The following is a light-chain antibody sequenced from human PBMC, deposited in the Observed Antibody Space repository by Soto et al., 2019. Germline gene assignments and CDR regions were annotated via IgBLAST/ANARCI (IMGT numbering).Light chain of an antibody. CDR3: CSYAGSSTWV. Sequence: QSALTQPASVSGSPGQSITISCTGTSSDVGSYNLVSWYQQHPGKAPKLMIYEGSKRPSGVSNRFSGSKSGNTASLTISGLKDEYEADSYCCSYAGSSTWVFGGGTKLTVL. CDR2: EGS. J-gene: IGLJ3*02. CDR1: SSDVGSYNL. V-gene: IGLV2-23*01.